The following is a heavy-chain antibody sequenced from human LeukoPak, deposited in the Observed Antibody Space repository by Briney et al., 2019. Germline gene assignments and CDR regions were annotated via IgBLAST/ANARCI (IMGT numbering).Heavy chain of an antibody. J-gene: IGHJ4*02. V-gene: IGHV3-21*04. CDR2: ISSSSSYI. Sequence: ETLSLTCTVSGGSISSSSYYWGWIRQPPGKGLEWVSSISSSSSYIYYADSVKGRFTISRDNAKNSLYLQMNSLRAEDTAVYYCARDNTAMAPDYWGQGTLVTVSS. CDR3: ARDNTAMAPDY. D-gene: IGHD5-18*01. CDR1: GGSISSSS.